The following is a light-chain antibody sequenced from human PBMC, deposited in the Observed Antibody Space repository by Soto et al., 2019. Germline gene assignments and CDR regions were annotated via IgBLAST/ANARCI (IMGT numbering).Light chain of an antibody. CDR3: QAYDSSLRGRV. CDR2: GNS. CDR1: SSNIGAGYD. J-gene: IGLJ3*02. Sequence: QAVVTQPPSVSGAPGQRVTISCTGSSSNIGAGYDVHWYQQLPGTAPKLLIYGNSNRPSGVPDRFPGSKSGTSASLAITGLQAEDEADYYCQAYDSSLRGRVFGGGTKVTVL. V-gene: IGLV1-40*01.